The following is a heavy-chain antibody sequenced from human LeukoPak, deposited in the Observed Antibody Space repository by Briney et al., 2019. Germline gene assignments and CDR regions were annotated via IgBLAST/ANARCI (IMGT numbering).Heavy chain of an antibody. V-gene: IGHV3-30*02. CDR1: GFTFSSYG. CDR2: IRYDGSNK. J-gene: IGHJ3*02. Sequence: GGSLRLSCAASGFTFSSYGMQWVRQAPGKGLQWVAFIRYDGSNKYYADSVKGRFTISRDNSKNTLCLQMNSLTAEDTALYYCAKGWVVPAAISRSAFDIWGQGTMVTVSS. D-gene: IGHD2-2*01. CDR3: AKGWVVPAAISRSAFDI.